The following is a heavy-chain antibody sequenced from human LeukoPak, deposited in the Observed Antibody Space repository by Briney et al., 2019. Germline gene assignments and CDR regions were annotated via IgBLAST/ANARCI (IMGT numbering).Heavy chain of an antibody. J-gene: IGHJ4*02. Sequence: GGSLRLSCAAFGFTFSNYAMNWVRQAPGKGLEWVSAISGSGGSTYYADSVKGRFTISRDNSKNTLYLQMNSLRAEDTAVYYCAKWGSYPKDYWGQGTLVTVSS. V-gene: IGHV3-23*01. D-gene: IGHD1-26*01. CDR2: ISGSGGST. CDR3: AKWGSYPKDY. CDR1: GFTFSNYA.